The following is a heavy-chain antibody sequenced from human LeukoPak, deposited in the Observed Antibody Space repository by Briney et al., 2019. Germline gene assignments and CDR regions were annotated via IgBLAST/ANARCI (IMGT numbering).Heavy chain of an antibody. CDR3: ARNLGYGDGGD. J-gene: IGHJ4*02. CDR2: INWNGGST. CDR1: GFNFGSYG. Sequence: PGRSLRLSCAASGFNFGSYGMSWVRQAPGKGLEWVSGINWNGGSTGYADSAKGRFTISRGNAKNSLYLQMNSLRAEDTALYYCARNLGYGDGGDWGQGTLVTVSS. V-gene: IGHV3-20*04. D-gene: IGHD4-17*01.